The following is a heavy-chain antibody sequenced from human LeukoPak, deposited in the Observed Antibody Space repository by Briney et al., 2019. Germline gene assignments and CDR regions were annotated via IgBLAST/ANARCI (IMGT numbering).Heavy chain of an antibody. J-gene: IGHJ5*02. CDR3: ARVKAGMHSSNWFNNWFDP. CDR1: GGSFSGHY. CDR2: INHSGST. D-gene: IGHD6-13*01. V-gene: IGHV4-34*01. Sequence: SETLSPTCAVYGGSFSGHYWSWIRQPPGKGLEWIGEINHSGSTNYNPSLKSRVTISVDSSKNQFSLKLSSVTAADTAVYYCARVKAGMHSSNWFNNWFDPWGQGTLVTVSS.